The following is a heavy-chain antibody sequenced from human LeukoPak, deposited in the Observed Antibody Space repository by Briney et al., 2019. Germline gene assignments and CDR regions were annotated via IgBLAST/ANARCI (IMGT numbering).Heavy chain of an antibody. CDR3: ARQVVPAGYYYGMDV. Sequence: SVKVSCKASGGTFSSYAISWVRQAPGQGLEWMGGIIPIFGTANYAQKFQGRVTITADESTSTAYMELSSLRSEDTAVYYCARQVVPAGYYYGMDVWGQGTTVTVSS. D-gene: IGHD2-15*01. CDR1: GGTFSSYA. CDR2: IIPIFGTA. V-gene: IGHV1-69*01. J-gene: IGHJ6*02.